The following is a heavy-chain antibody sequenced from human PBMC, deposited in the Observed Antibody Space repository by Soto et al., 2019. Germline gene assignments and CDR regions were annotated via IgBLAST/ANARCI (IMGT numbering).Heavy chain of an antibody. Sequence: HPGGSLRLSCSASGLPHSNFAMMWVRQAPGKGLECVSGIYGSGRGIEYADSVKGRFTISRDNSKNTVYLQMTDLRADDTAVYYCAKDAVYNDGFWLMDHWGRGTQVTVSS. CDR1: GLPHSNFA. V-gene: IGHV3-23*05. CDR3: AKDAVYNDGFWLMDH. CDR2: IYGSGRGI. D-gene: IGHD3-16*01. J-gene: IGHJ4*02.